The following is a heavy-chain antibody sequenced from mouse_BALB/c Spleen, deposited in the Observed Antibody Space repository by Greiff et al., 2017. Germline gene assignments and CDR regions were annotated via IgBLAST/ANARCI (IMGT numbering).Heavy chain of an antibody. D-gene: IGHD1-1*01. Sequence: EVKVVESGGGLVKPGGSLKLSCAASGFTFSSYAMSWVRQTPEKRLEWVATISSGGSYTYYPDSVKGRFTISRDNAKNTLYLQMSSLRSEDTAMYYCARQRDYGSMLAMDYWGQGTSVTVSS. CDR1: GFTFSSYA. CDR2: ISSGGSYT. CDR3: ARQRDYGSMLAMDY. J-gene: IGHJ4*01. V-gene: IGHV5-9-3*01.